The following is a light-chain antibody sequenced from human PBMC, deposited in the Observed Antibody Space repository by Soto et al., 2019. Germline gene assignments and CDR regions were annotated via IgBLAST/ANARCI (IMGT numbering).Light chain of an antibody. CDR1: QSVRSN. CDR3: QQYSVWPLT. CDR2: GAS. V-gene: IGKV3-15*01. Sequence: EIVITQSPATLSVSPGERATLSCRASQSVRSNLAWYQQKPGQAPRLLIFGASTRETGIPARFSGSGSETEFTLTISSLQSEDFAVYYCQQYSVWPLTFGGGTKVDIK. J-gene: IGKJ4*01.